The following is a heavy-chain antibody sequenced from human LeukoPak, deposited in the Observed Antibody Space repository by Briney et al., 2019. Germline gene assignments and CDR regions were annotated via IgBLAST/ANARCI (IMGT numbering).Heavy chain of an antibody. V-gene: IGHV1-2*02. D-gene: IGHD6-6*01. Sequence: ASVKVSCKASGYTFTGYYMHWVRQAPGQGLEWMGWINPNSGGTNYAQKFQGRVTMARDTSISTAYMELSRLRSDDTAVYYCAREDASSSYHFDYWGQGTLVTVSS. CDR2: INPNSGGT. J-gene: IGHJ4*02. CDR1: GYTFTGYY. CDR3: AREDASSSYHFDY.